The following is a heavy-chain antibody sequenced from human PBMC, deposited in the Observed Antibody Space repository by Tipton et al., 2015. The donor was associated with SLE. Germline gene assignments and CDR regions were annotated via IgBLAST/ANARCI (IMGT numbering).Heavy chain of an antibody. CDR1: DGSIRSTNYY. D-gene: IGHD3/OR15-3a*01. J-gene: IGHJ6*03. Sequence: TLSLTCTVSDGSIRSTNYYWGWIRQPPGKGLEWIGSIFYTGSTYYNPSLKSRVSISVDTSKNQFSLKLSSVTAADTAVYYCARAPGLDRDYYYYYYMDVWGKGTTVTVSS. CDR3: ARAPGLDRDYYYYYYMDV. CDR2: IFYTGST. V-gene: IGHV4-39*07.